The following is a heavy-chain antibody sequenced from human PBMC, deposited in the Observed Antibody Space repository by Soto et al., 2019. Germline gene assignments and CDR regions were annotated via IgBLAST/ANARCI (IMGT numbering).Heavy chain of an antibody. CDR1: GYTFTNYG. V-gene: IGHV1-18*01. Sequence: QFQLVQSGAEVKKPGASVKVSCKASGYTFTNYGLTWVRQAPGQGLEWMGWISAYNGNANYAQKFQGRVTMSTDTSTTTAYMELRSLRSDDTAVYYCARIVGADRRWFDPWGQGTLVTVSS. D-gene: IGHD1-26*01. J-gene: IGHJ5*02. CDR3: ARIVGADRRWFDP. CDR2: ISAYNGNA.